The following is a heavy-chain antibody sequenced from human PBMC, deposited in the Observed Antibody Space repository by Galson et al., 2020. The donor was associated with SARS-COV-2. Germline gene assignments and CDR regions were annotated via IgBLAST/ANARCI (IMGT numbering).Heavy chain of an antibody. J-gene: IGHJ4*02. Sequence: GGSLRLSCAASGFTVSSNYMSWVRQAPGKGLEWVSVIYSGGSTYYADSVKGRFTISRDNSKNTLYLQMNSLRAEDTAVYYCARGHKDYGDYVRGGHWGQGTLVTVSS. CDR3: ARGHKDYGDYVRGGH. V-gene: IGHV3-66*02. D-gene: IGHD4-17*01. CDR2: IYSGGST. CDR1: GFTVSSNY.